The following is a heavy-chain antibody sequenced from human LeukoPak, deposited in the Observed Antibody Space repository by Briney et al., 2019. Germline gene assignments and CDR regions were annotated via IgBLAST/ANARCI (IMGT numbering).Heavy chain of an antibody. V-gene: IGHV1-18*01. CDR1: GYTFTSYG. CDR3: ARLYGDYRSALLPSPYFDY. CDR2: ISAYNGNT. J-gene: IGHJ4*02. Sequence: ASVKVSCRASGYTFTSYGISWVRQAPGQGLEWMGCISAYNGNTNYAQNLQRRVTMTTDTSTSTASMTLRSLRSDDKAVYYCARLYGDYRSALLPSPYFDYWGQGTLVTVSS. D-gene: IGHD4-17*01.